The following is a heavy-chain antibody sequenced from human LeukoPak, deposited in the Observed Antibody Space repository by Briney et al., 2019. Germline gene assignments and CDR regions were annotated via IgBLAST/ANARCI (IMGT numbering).Heavy chain of an antibody. Sequence: PGGSLRLSCAASGFTFSSYSMNWVRQAPGKGLEWVSPISSSSSYIYYADSVKGRFTISRDNAKNSLYLQMNSLRAEDTAVYYCASKGLVGAMAAFDYWGQGTLVTVSS. CDR2: ISSSSSYI. CDR1: GFTFSSYS. V-gene: IGHV3-21*01. J-gene: IGHJ4*02. CDR3: ASKGLVGAMAAFDY. D-gene: IGHD1-26*01.